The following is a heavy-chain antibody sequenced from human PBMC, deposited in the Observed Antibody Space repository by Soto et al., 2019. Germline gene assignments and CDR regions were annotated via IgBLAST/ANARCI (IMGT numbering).Heavy chain of an antibody. Sequence: GESLKISCKGSGYRFTSYWLAWVRQMPGKGLEWMGIIYPGDSETSYSPSFQGQVTISSDKSISTAYLQWSSLKASDTAMYYCARLKLEMANFPRGAFDLWAQGTMVT. D-gene: IGHD1-1*01. J-gene: IGHJ3*01. V-gene: IGHV5-51*01. CDR3: ARLKLEMANFPRGAFDL. CDR1: GYRFTSYW. CDR2: IYPGDSET.